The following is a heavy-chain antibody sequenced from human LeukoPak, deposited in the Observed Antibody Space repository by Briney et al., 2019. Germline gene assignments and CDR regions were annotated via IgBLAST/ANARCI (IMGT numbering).Heavy chain of an antibody. Sequence: GASVKVSCEASGYTFTDYYMHWVRQAPGQGLEWMGWINANSGGTNYAQKFQGRVTMTRDTSISTAYMELSRLRSDDTAVYYCARDTGYGSGSYYNLASDYWGQGTLVTVSS. D-gene: IGHD3-10*01. CDR1: GYTFTDYY. J-gene: IGHJ4*02. CDR3: ARDTGYGSGSYYNLASDY. CDR2: INANSGGT. V-gene: IGHV1-2*02.